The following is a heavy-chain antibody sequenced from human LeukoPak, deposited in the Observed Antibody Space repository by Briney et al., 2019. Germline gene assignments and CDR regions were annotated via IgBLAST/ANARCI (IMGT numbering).Heavy chain of an antibody. D-gene: IGHD1-1*01. CDR3: ARDGTTGTTKADRGLWYFDL. Sequence: SETLSLACTVSGGSISRGSYYWSWIRRPAGKGLEWIGRIYTSGSTNYNPSLKSRVTISLDTSKNQFSLNLSSVTAADTAVYYSARDGTTGTTKADRGLWYFDLWGRGTLVTVSS. J-gene: IGHJ2*01. V-gene: IGHV4-61*02. CDR2: IYTSGST. CDR1: GGSISRGSYY.